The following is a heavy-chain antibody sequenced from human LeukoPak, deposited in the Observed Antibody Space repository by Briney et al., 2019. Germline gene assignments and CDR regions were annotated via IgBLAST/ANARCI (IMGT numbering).Heavy chain of an antibody. CDR1: GGSISSYY. V-gene: IGHV4-59*08. J-gene: IGHJ4*02. Sequence: SETLSLTCTVSGGSISSYYWSWIRQPPGKGLEWIGYIYYSGSTNYNPSLKSRVTISVDTSKNQFSLKLSSVTAADTAVYYCALTTVVTSSGGGFEDYWGQGTLVTVSS. CDR3: ALTTVVTSSGGGFEDY. CDR2: IYYSGST. D-gene: IGHD4-23*01.